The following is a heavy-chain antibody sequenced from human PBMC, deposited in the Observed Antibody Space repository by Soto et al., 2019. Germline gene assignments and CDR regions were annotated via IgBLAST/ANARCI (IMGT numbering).Heavy chain of an antibody. CDR3: ARTSGSSSWYPY. J-gene: IGHJ4*02. CDR2: ISSSSSYT. CDR1: GFTFSDYY. V-gene: IGHV3-11*03. Sequence: TGGSLRLSCAASGFTFSDYYMSWIRQAPGKGLEWVSYISSSSSYTNYADSVKGRFTISRDNAKNSLYLQMNSLRAEDTAVYYCARTSGSSSWYPYWGQGTLVTVSS. D-gene: IGHD6-13*01.